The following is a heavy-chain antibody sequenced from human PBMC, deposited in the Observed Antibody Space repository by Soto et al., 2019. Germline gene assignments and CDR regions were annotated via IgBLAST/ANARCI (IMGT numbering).Heavy chain of an antibody. D-gene: IGHD3-10*01. CDR3: ARVTLKSGNWFDP. CDR1: GYTFTDYF. J-gene: IGHJ5*02. V-gene: IGHV1-2*02. CDR2: INPNSRGT. Sequence: ASVKVSCKASGYTFTDYFIHWVRQAPGQGFEWMGWINPNSRGTNYAPKFQGRVTMTRDTSNSTAYMELMGLRSDDTAVYYCARVTLKSGNWFDPWGQGTLGTFSS.